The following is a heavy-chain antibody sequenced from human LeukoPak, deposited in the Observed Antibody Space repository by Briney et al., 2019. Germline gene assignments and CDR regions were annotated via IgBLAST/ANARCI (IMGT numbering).Heavy chain of an antibody. CDR3: ARGSFGIPGAADH. V-gene: IGHV4-30-2*01. CDR2: IYHDGTF. D-gene: IGHD6-13*01. CDR1: GGSISSAGYS. Sequence: SETLSLTCIVSGGSISSAGYSWTWIRQPPGKALEWIGYIYHDGTFNYTPSLRSRVTISLDWTKNQFSLKLTSVTAADTAVYYCARGSFGIPGAADHWGRGTLVTVSS. J-gene: IGHJ4*02.